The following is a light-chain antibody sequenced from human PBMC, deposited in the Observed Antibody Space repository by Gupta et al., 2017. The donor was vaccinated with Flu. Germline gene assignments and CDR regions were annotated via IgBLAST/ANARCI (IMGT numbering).Light chain of an antibody. CDR1: QHIDNN. CDR3: QQSDSPPWT. CDR2: VSS. V-gene: IGKV1-39*01. Sequence: DIQMTQSPSSLSASVGDRVTITCRASQHIDNNLNWYQHKPGKAPKLLIYVSSTLQSGVPSGFSGSGFGTYFTLTINRRQPEDFATYYCQQSDSPPWTFGQGTKVEIK. J-gene: IGKJ1*01.